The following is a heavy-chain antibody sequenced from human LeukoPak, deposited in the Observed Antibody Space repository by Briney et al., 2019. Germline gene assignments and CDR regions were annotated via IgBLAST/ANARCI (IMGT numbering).Heavy chain of an antibody. Sequence: SETLSLTCTVSGGSINSSDYYWGWIRQPPGKGLEWIGSIYYSGGNYYNPSLNSRVTISVDTSKNQFSLRLSSVTAADTAVYYCARGPYYFDSWGPGTLVTVSS. CDR1: GGSINSSDYY. CDR3: ARGPYYFDS. J-gene: IGHJ4*02. V-gene: IGHV4-39*07. CDR2: IYYSGGN.